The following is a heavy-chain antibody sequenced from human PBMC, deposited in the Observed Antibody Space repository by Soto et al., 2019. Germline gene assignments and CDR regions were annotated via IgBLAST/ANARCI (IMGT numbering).Heavy chain of an antibody. CDR3: ARDLYGSGSYPYYYGMDV. Sequence: GPVKVSCKASGYTFTSYGISWVRQAPGQGLEWMGWISAYNGNTNYAQKLQGRVTMTTDTSTSTAYMELRSLRSDDTAVYYCARDLYGSGSYPYYYGMDVWGQGTTVTVSS. J-gene: IGHJ6*02. V-gene: IGHV1-18*01. CDR2: ISAYNGNT. D-gene: IGHD3-10*01. CDR1: GYTFTSYG.